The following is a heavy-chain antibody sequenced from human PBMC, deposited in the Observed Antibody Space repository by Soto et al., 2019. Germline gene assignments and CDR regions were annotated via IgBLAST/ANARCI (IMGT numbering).Heavy chain of an antibody. CDR1: GGPVINGDSY. CDR2: INYRGTT. J-gene: IGHJ4*02. CDR3: ASDAPVAAPY. Sequence: QVQLQESGPGLVKPSQTLSLTCTVSGGPVINGDSYFNWIRQHPEKGLEWMGYINYRGTTNYNAARKSRILISVDTSKNRFSLRLTSVTAADTAVYYCASDAPVAAPYWGQGTLVTDSS. D-gene: IGHD6-13*01. V-gene: IGHV4-31*03.